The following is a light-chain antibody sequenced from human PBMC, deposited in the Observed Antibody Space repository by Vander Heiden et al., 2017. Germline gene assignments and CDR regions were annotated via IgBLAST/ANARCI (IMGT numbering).Light chain of an antibody. Sequence: IQMTQSPSSLSASVAHRITISCRSSHSIRTYLDWYQQKPGKAPNVLIYTASTLQSGVPSRFSGSGSGTDFTLTISSLQAEDFATYYCQQSYSNPRTFGQGTKLQLK. J-gene: IGKJ2*01. CDR3: QQSYSNPRT. V-gene: IGKV1-39*01. CDR2: TAS. CDR1: HSIRTY.